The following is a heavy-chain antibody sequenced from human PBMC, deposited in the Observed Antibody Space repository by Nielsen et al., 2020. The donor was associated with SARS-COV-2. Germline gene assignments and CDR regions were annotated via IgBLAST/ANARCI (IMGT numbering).Heavy chain of an antibody. D-gene: IGHD4-11*01. Sequence: WVRQAPGQRLAWMGGIIPIFGTANYAQKFQGRVTITADESTSTDYMELSSLRSGDTAVYYCARSFTVTTFHYYYYYMDVWGKGTTVTVSS. CDR3: ARSFTVTTFHYYYYYMDV. J-gene: IGHJ6*03. CDR2: IIPIFGTA. V-gene: IGHV1-69*01.